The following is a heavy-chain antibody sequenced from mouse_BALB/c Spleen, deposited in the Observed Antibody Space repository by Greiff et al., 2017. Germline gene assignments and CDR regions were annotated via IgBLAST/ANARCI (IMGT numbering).Heavy chain of an antibody. J-gene: IGHJ3*01. V-gene: IGHV1-69*02. CDR1: GYTFTSYW. CDR2: IYPSDSYT. D-gene: IGHD2-2*01. Sequence: VQLQQPGAELVRPGASVKLSCKASGYTFTSYWINWVKQRPGQGLEWIGNIYPSDSYTNYNQKFKDKATLTVDKSSSTAYMQLSSPTSEDSAVYYCTKGYDAGFAYWGQGTLVTVSA. CDR3: TKGYDAGFAY.